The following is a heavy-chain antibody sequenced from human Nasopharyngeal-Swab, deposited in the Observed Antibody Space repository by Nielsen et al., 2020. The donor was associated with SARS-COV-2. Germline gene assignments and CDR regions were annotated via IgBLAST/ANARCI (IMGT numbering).Heavy chain of an antibody. CDR2: ISYDGSNA. D-gene: IGHD3-3*01. J-gene: IGHJ5*02. V-gene: IGHV3-30-3*01. Sequence: WIRQPPGKGLEWVAVISYDGSNAYYADSVKGRFTISRDNSENTLYLQVNSLRTEDTAVYHCARGRFLEWAPYGFDPWGQGTLVTVSS. CDR3: ARGRFLEWAPYGFDP.